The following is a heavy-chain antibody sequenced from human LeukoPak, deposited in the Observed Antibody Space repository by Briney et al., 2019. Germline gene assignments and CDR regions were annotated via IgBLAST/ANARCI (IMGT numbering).Heavy chain of an antibody. D-gene: IGHD6-19*01. J-gene: IGHJ4*02. Sequence: SETLSLTCTVSGGSISSSSSHYWGWIRQPPGKGLEWIGSLYYSGSTNYNPSLKSRVTISVDTSKNQFSLKLSSVTAADTAVYYCARDREYSSGWYNHYFDSWGQGTLVTVSS. CDR3: ARDREYSSGWYNHYFDS. CDR2: LYYSGST. V-gene: IGHV4-39*07. CDR1: GGSISSSSSHY.